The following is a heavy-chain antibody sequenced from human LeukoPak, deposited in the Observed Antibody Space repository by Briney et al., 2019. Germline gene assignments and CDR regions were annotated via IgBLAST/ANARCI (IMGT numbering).Heavy chain of an antibody. J-gene: IGHJ4*02. Sequence: PGGSLRLSCAASGFSFSTYAMSWVRQAPGKGLEWVSAISATGGSTCYADSVKGRFTISRDNSKNTLYLQINTLRAEDTAVYYCANRPLDYWGQGTLVTVSS. CDR1: GFSFSTYA. CDR2: ISATGGST. CDR3: ANRPLDY. V-gene: IGHV3-23*01.